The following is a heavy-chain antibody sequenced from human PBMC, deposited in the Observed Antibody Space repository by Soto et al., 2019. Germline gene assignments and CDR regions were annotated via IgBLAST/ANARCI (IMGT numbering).Heavy chain of an antibody. CDR2: INHSGST. D-gene: IGHD6-6*01. V-gene: IGHV4-34*01. CDR1: GGSFSGYY. Sequence: QVQLQQWGAGLLKPSETLSLTCAVYGGSFSGYYWSWIRQPPGKGLEWIGEINHSGSTNYNPSLKSRVTISVDTSKTQFSLKLSSVTAADTAVYYCASSNRYSSSSGATLWFDPWGQGTLVTVSS. J-gene: IGHJ5*02. CDR3: ASSNRYSSSSGATLWFDP.